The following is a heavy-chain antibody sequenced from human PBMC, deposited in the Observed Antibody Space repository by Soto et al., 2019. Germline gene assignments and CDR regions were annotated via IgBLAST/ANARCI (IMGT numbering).Heavy chain of an antibody. V-gene: IGHV1-24*01. CDR2: FDPEDGET. CDR3: LTSYSSGLYDY. D-gene: IGHD6-19*01. CDR1: GYTLTELS. Sequence: QVQPVQSGAEVKKPGASVKVSCKVSGYTLTELSMHWVRQAHGKGLEWMGGFDPEDGETIYAQKLQGRVTMSEYTSTDTAYMELSSLRSEYTAVYYFLTSYSSGLYDYCGQGTLVTVSS. J-gene: IGHJ4*02.